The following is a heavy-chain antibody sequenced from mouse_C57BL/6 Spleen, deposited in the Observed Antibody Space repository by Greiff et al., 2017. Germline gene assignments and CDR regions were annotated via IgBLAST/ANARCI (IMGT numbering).Heavy chain of an antibody. Sequence: EVKLMESEGGLVQPGSSMKLSCTASGFTFSDYYMAWVRQVPEKGLEWVANINYDGSSTYYLDSLKSRFIISRDNAKNILYLQMSSLKSEDTATYDCERVERNWYFDVWGTGTTVTVSS. J-gene: IGHJ1*03. CDR1: GFTFSDYY. V-gene: IGHV5-16*01. CDR3: ERVERNWYFDV. CDR2: INYDGSST.